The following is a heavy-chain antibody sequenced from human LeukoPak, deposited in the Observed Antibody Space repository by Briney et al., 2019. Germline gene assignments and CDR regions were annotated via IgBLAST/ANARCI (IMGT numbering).Heavy chain of an antibody. Sequence: ASPKVSCKASGGTSSSYAISSVRQAPGQGLEWMGGIIPIFGTANYAQKFQGRVTITADKSTSTAYMELSSLRSEDTAVYYCAMPPGLLSSGWFDPWGQGTLVTVSS. CDR1: GGTSSSYA. CDR3: AMPPGLLSSGWFDP. J-gene: IGHJ5*02. D-gene: IGHD1-26*01. V-gene: IGHV1-69*06. CDR2: IIPIFGTA.